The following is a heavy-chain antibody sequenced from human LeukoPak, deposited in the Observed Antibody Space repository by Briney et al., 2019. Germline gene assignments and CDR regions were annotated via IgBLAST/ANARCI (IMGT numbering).Heavy chain of an antibody. CDR2: IYSGGST. CDR3: ARVWQHGWLYYYGMDV. J-gene: IGHJ6*02. Sequence: GGSLRLSCAASGFTVSSNYMSWVRQAPGKGLEWVSVIYSGGSTYYADSVKGRFTISRDNSKNTLYLQMNSLRAEDTAVYYCARVWQHGWLYYYGMDVWGQGTTVTVSS. CDR1: GFTVSSNY. V-gene: IGHV3-53*01. D-gene: IGHD5-12*01.